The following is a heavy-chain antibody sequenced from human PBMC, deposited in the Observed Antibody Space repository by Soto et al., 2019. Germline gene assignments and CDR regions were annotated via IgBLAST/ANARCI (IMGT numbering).Heavy chain of an antibody. CDR2: IYHSGST. CDR1: GGSLSSGNYY. CDR3: ARDPSGGSGPDY. D-gene: IGHD2-15*01. V-gene: IGHV4-31*03. J-gene: IGHJ4*02. Sequence: TSETLSLTCTVSGGSLSSGNYYWNWIRQHPGKGLEWLGYIYHSGSTYYNPSLKSRVTISVDTSKNQFSLKLSSVTAADTAVYYCARDPSGGSGPDYWGQGTLVTVSS.